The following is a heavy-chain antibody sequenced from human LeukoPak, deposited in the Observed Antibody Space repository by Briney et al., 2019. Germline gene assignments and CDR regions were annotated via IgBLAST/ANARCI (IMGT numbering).Heavy chain of an antibody. D-gene: IGHD3-16*01. J-gene: IGHJ4*02. Sequence: ASVKVSCKASGYTFTGYYMHWVRQAPGQGLEWMGWINPNSGDTKFAREFQGRVTMTGDTSISTAYMGLSRLRSDDTAVYYCATRGGFYFGGTDFDYGGKGTLVTVS. CDR1: GYTFTGYY. CDR3: ATRGGFYFGGTDFDY. V-gene: IGHV1-2*02. CDR2: INPNSGDT.